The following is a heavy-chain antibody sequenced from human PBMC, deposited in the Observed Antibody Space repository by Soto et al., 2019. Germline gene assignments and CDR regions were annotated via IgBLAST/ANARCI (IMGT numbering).Heavy chain of an antibody. Sequence: ASVKVSCKVSGYTLTEFSMHWVRQAPGKGLEWMGGFDPEDGETIYAQKFQGRVTMTEDTSTDTAYMELSSLRSEDTAMYYCATDKCASGSYYNGVFDYWGQGTLVTVSS. CDR1: GYTLTEFS. V-gene: IGHV1-24*01. CDR2: FDPEDGET. CDR3: ATDKCASGSYYNGVFDY. D-gene: IGHD3-10*01. J-gene: IGHJ4*02.